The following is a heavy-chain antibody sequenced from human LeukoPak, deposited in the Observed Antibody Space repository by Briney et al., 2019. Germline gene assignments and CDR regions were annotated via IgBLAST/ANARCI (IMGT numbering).Heavy chain of an antibody. J-gene: IGHJ4*02. V-gene: IGHV3-23*01. Sequence: GGSLRLSCAASGFTFSSYAMNWVRQAPGKGLEWISGTSGSGGSTYYADSVKGRFTISRDNSKNTLYLQMNSLRAEDTAVYYCARDPKSVRGRVDYWGQGTLVTVSS. D-gene: IGHD1-26*01. CDR1: GFTFSSYA. CDR3: ARDPKSVRGRVDY. CDR2: TSGSGGST.